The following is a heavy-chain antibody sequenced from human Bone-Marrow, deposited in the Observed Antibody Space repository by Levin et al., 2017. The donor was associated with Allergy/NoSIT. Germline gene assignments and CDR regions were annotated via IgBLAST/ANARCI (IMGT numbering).Heavy chain of an antibody. V-gene: IGHV3-15*01. D-gene: IGHD2-8*02. CDR2: LKSKADGGTA. CDR1: GFTLSDAW. J-gene: IGHJ4*02. CDR3: TTYWQRQGYTHVFDN. Sequence: RSGGSLRLSCAVSGFTLSDAWMGWVRQAPGKGLEWIGRLKSKADGGTADYAAPVQGRFTFSRDDRLNTFYLQMNNVNTDDTAVYFCTTYWQRQGYTHVFDNWGQGTLITVSS.